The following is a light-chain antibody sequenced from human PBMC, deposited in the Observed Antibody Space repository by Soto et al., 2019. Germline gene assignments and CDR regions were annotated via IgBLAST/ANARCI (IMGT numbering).Light chain of an antibody. CDR3: QQSHSVPPT. V-gene: IGKV1-39*01. CDR2: AVS. Sequence: DIQMTQSPSSLSASVGDRVTITCRASQSISNSLNWYQHTPGKAPKFLIYAVSSLQSGVPSRFSGSGSGTDFTLTISSLQPEDFATYYCQQSHSVPPTFGQGTKVDIK. CDR1: QSISNS. J-gene: IGKJ1*01.